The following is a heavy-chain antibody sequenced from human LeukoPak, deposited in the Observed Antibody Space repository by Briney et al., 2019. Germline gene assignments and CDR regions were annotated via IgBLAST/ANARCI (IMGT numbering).Heavy chain of an antibody. CDR3: AKDRSGWYRYFDY. V-gene: IGHV3-23*01. CDR1: GFTFSSYG. D-gene: IGHD6-19*01. Sequence: PGGSLRLSCAASGFTFSSYGMSWVRQAPGKGLEWVSAISGSGGSTYYAGSVKGRFTISRDNSKNTLYLQMNSLRAEDTAVYYCAKDRSGWYRYFDYWGQGTLVTVSS. CDR2: ISGSGGST. J-gene: IGHJ4*02.